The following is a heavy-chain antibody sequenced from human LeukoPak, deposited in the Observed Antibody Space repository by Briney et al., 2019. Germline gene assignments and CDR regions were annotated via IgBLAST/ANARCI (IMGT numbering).Heavy chain of an antibody. D-gene: IGHD6-13*01. CDR2: IYTSGST. J-gene: IGHJ4*02. V-gene: IGHV4-61*02. CDR3: ARDPKEQQLPLDY. Sequence: PSQTLSLTCAVSGGSIISGDYSWSWIRQPAGKGLEWIGRIYTSGSTNYNPSLKSRVTISVDKSKNQFSLKLSSVTAADTAVYYCARDPKEQQLPLDYWGQGTLVTVSS. CDR1: GGSIISGDYS.